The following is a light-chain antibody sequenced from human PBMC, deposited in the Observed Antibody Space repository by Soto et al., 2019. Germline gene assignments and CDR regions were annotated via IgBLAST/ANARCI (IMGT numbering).Light chain of an antibody. V-gene: IGKV3-15*01. J-gene: IGKJ1*01. CDR3: QQYSSWPPWT. Sequence: FVLTQSPGNLSLSPGERVTLSCKVSQSVANSELAWYQQKPGQAPRLLIYGASARATGIPARFSGSGSGTEFTLTISSLESEDSAVYYCQQYSSWPPWTFGQGTKVDIK. CDR2: GAS. CDR1: QSVANSE.